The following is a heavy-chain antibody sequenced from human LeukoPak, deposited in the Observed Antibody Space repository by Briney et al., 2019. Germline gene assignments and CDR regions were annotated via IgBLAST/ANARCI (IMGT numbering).Heavy chain of an antibody. Sequence: GGSLRLSCAASGFTVSNNYMGWVPQAPGKGLEWVSSISSSSSYIYYADSVKGRFTISRDNAKNSLYPKVNSLRAEDTAVYYCARYSSGWYDYWGQGTLVTVAS. V-gene: IGHV3-21*01. D-gene: IGHD6-19*01. J-gene: IGHJ4*02. CDR2: ISSSSSYI. CDR1: GFTVSNNY. CDR3: ARYSSGWYDY.